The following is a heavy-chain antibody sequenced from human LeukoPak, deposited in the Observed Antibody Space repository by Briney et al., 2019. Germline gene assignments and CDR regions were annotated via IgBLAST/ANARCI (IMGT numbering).Heavy chain of an antibody. CDR2: IYGTGST. V-gene: IGHV4-38-2*01. D-gene: IGHD3-16*01. CDR3: ARYDSRGSASTRFDD. CDR1: GYSLGKNYY. J-gene: IGHJ4*02. Sequence: SETLSLTCAVSGYSLGKNYYWGWIRQPPGTGLEWIGRIYGTGSTSYNPSLMNRVTMSVDTSKNHFSLKLTSVTAADTAVYYCARYDSRGSASTRFDDCGQGILVTISS.